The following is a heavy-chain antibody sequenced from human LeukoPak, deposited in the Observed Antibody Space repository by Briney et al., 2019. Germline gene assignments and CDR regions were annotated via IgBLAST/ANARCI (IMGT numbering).Heavy chain of an antibody. J-gene: IGHJ3*02. Sequence: WXRXXXXKXXXXMXIIXPGDSDTSYSPSFQGQVTISADKSSSTAYLQWNSLKASDTAMYYCARPPRDDSSGYYSAFDIWGQGTMVTVSS. CDR2: IXPGDSDT. D-gene: IGHD3-22*01. CDR3: ARPPRDDSSGYYSAFDI. V-gene: IGHV5-51*01.